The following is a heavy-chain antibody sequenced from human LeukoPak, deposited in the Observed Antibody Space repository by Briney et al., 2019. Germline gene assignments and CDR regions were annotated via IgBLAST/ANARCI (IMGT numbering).Heavy chain of an antibody. CDR3: ARGARGIAAVGGNPNALDY. CDR2: INHSGST. Sequence: SETLSLTCAVYGGSFSGYYWSWIRQPPGKGLEWMGEINHSGSTNYNPSLKSRVTISVDTSKNQFSLKLSSVTAADTAVYYCARGARGIAAVGGNPNALDYWGQGTLVTVSS. CDR1: GGSFSGYY. V-gene: IGHV4-34*01. D-gene: IGHD6-13*01. J-gene: IGHJ4*02.